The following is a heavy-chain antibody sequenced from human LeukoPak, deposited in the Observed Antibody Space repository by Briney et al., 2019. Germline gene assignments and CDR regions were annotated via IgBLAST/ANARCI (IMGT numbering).Heavy chain of an antibody. CDR1: GFTFSSYD. V-gene: IGHV3-23*01. J-gene: IGHJ6*03. CDR3: AKDWARGSNYYYYMDV. Sequence: GGSLRLSCAASGFTFSSYDMSWVRQAPGKGLEWVSGISGSGGSTYYADSVKGRYNISRDNSKNTLYLQMNSLRAEDTAVYYCAKDWARGSNYYYYMDVWGKGTTVTVSS. CDR2: ISGSGGST. D-gene: IGHD6-13*01.